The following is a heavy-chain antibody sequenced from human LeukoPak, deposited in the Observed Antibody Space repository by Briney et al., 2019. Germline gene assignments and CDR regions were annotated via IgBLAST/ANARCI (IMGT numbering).Heavy chain of an antibody. CDR1: GFIFRNYA. Sequence: GGSLRLSCAASGFIFRNYAMSWVRRAPGKGLEWVSAITGSGDTTYYADSVKGRFTVSRDNSKNTLYVEMNTLRAEDTAVYYCAKWGDYDILTGYYVSDFWGQGTLVTVSS. V-gene: IGHV3-23*01. CDR3: AKWGDYDILTGYYVSDF. D-gene: IGHD3-9*01. J-gene: IGHJ4*02. CDR2: ITGSGDTT.